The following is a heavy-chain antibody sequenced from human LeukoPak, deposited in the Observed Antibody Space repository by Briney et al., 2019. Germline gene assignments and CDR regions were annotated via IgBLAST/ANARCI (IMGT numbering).Heavy chain of an antibody. CDR2: IWYDGSNK. D-gene: IGHD6-13*01. J-gene: IGHJ4*02. V-gene: IGHV3-33*06. CDR3: AKSSSSWSLTFDY. CDR1: GFTFSSYG. Sequence: PGGSLRLFCAASGFTFSSYGMHWVRQAPGKGLGWVAVIWYDGSNKYYADSVKGRFTISRDNSKNTLYLQMNSLRAEDTAVYYCAKSSSSWSLTFDYWGQGTLVTVSS.